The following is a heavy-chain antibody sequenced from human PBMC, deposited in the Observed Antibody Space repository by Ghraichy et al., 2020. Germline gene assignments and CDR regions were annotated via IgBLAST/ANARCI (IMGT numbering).Heavy chain of an antibody. J-gene: IGHJ4*02. Sequence: GGSLTLSCAASGFPFDDYAMHWVRQGPGKGLEWVSGINWNSGMVDYADSVKGRFTISRDNAKNSLYLQMNSLRPEDTALYFCAKDFRGFGDVLYGCFDYWGPGILVTVSS. CDR2: INWNSGMV. CDR3: AKDFRGFGDVLYGCFDY. CDR1: GFPFDDYA. D-gene: IGHD3-10*01. V-gene: IGHV3-9*01.